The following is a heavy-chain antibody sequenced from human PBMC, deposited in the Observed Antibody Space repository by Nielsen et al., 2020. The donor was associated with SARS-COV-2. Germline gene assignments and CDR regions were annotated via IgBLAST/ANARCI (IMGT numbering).Heavy chain of an antibody. J-gene: IGHJ6*02. CDR1: GGSFSGYY. V-gene: IGHV4-34*01. Sequence: SETLSLTCAVYGGSFSGYYWSWIRQPPGKGLEWIGEINHSGSTNYNPSLKSRVTISVDTSKNQFSLKLSSVTAADTAVYYCARDFGSYYYDSSGYSYYYYYGMDVWGQGTTVTVSS. CDR2: INHSGST. CDR3: ARDFGSYYYDSSGYSYYYYYGMDV. D-gene: IGHD3-22*01.